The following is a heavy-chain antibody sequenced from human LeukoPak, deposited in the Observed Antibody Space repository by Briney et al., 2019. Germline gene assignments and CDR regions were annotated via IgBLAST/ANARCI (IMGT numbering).Heavy chain of an antibody. D-gene: IGHD5-24*01. CDR3: AKGRGAYNYEYNFDY. V-gene: IGHV3-30*02. CDR1: GFTFSTYG. CDR2: IRNDGTDK. J-gene: IGHJ4*02. Sequence: PGGSLRLSCAASGFTFSTYGIHWVRQAPGNGLEWVAFIRNDGTDKFYADSVKGRFTISRDNSKNTLYLQMNSLRAEDTALYYCAKGRGAYNYEYNFDYWGQGTLVTVSS.